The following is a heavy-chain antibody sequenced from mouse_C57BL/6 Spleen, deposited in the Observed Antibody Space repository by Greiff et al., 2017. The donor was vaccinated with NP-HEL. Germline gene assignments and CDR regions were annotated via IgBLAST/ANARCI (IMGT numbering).Heavy chain of an antibody. CDR2: ISDGGSYT. CDR1: GFTFSSYA. J-gene: IGHJ4*01. V-gene: IGHV5-4*01. D-gene: IGHD1-1*01. CDR3: ARENYGSSFSYYYAMDY. Sequence: EVHLVESGGGLVKPGGSLKLSCAASGFTFSSYAMSWVRQTPEKRLEWVATISDGGSYTYYPDNVKGRFTISRDKAKNNLYLQMSHLKSEDTAMYYCARENYGSSFSYYYAMDYWGQGTSVTVSS.